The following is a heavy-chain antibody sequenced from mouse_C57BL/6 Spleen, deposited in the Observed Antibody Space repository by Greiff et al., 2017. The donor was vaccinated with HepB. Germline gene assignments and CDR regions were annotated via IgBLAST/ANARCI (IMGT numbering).Heavy chain of an antibody. V-gene: IGHV1-80*01. J-gene: IGHJ3*01. CDR3: ARGPKLGRFAY. Sequence: VQLQQSGAELVKPGASVKISCKASGCAFSSYWMNWVKQRPGKGLEWIGQIYPGDGDTNYNGKFKGKATLTADKSSSTAYMQLSSLTSEDSAVYFCARGPKLGRFAYWGQGTLVTVSA. CDR1: GCAFSSYW. D-gene: IGHD3-1*01. CDR2: IYPGDGDT.